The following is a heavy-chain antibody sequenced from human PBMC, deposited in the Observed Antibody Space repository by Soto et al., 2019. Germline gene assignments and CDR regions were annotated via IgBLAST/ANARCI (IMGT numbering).Heavy chain of an antibody. J-gene: IGHJ4*02. CDR2: IYISGYT. Sequence: EVQVVESGGGLIQPGGSLSLSCAATGFQHNSNYMSWVRQAPGNGLEWVTVIYISGYTYYADSVKGRFTISRNSYNNTDSRQMSNLRAKYTAVYSWARRGSAFRSDNWGQGTLDTVSS. CDR3: ARRGSAFRSDN. V-gene: IGHV3-53*01. D-gene: IGHD6-19*01. CDR1: GFQHNSNY.